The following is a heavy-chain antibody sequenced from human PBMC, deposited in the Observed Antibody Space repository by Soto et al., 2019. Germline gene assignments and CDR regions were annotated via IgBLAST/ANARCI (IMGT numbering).Heavy chain of an antibody. J-gene: IGHJ5*01. Sequence: SLSLSLTCDVAPGRLDNRHSFWGWLRQPPGRRLEFLRSVYSSGGTYDNPSLKSRGTVSADTSKNHVSLRVRYVTVAETAMYYCVRVVEAATRHTDSDSRGQGIAVTVYS. CDR2: VYSSGGT. CDR3: VRVVEAATRHTDSDS. V-gene: IGHV4-39*02. D-gene: IGHD2-15*01. CDR1: PGRLDNRHSF.